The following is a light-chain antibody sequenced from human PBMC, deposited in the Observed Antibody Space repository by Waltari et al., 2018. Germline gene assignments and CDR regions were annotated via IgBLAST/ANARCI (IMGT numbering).Light chain of an antibody. CDR1: QSVSSDY. Sequence: PGERATLSCRATQSVSSDYLAWYQQKRGQAPRLLIYAASTRATGIPDRFSGSGSGTDFTLTLSRLEPEDFAVYHCQQYGSSTPGYTFGQGTKLEIK. V-gene: IGKV3-20*01. J-gene: IGKJ2*01. CDR3: QQYGSSTPGYT. CDR2: AAS.